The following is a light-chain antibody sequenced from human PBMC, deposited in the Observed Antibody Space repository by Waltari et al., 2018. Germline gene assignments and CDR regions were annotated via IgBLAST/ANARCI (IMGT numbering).Light chain of an antibody. J-gene: IGKJ1*01. CDR3: QKYGSLPAT. V-gene: IGKV3-20*01. CDR2: DAS. Sequence: EIMLTQSPGTLSLSPGERATLSCRASQSISRFLAWYQQKPGQAPRLLIYDASTRATGIPDRFSGSVSGTDFSLTISRLEPEDSAVYYCQKYGSLPATFGQGTKVEIK. CDR1: QSISRF.